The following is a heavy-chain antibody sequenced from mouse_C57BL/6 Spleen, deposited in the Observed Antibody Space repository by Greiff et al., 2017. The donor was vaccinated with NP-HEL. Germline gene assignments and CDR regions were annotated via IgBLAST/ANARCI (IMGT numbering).Heavy chain of an antibody. D-gene: IGHD1-1*01. CDR3: ARVYGSSLYAMDY. CDR1: GYTFTSYW. J-gene: IGHJ4*01. CDR2: IYPGSGST. Sequence: VQLQQPGAELVKPGASVKMSCKASGYTFTSYWITWVKQRPGQGLEWIGDIYPGSGSTNYNEKFKSKATLTVDTSSSTAYMQLSSLTSEDSAVYYCARVYGSSLYAMDYWGQGTSVTVSS. V-gene: IGHV1-55*01.